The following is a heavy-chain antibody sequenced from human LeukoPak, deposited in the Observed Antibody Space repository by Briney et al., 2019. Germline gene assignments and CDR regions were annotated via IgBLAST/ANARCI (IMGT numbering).Heavy chain of an antibody. CDR3: TRLATTNWYFYL. CDR1: GGSISSYY. V-gene: IGHV4-4*08. J-gene: IGHJ2*01. D-gene: IGHD1-1*01. CDR2: LHPRGNS. Sequence: PSETLSLTCAVSGGSISSYYWSWVRQPPGKRLEWIGYLHPRGNSNYNPSLESRVTISVDTSKNQFSLKLTSVTAADTAVYYCTRLATTNWYFYLWGRGTLVTVSS.